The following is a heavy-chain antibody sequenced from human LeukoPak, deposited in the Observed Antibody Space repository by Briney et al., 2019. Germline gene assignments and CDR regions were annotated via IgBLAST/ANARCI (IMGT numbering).Heavy chain of an antibody. D-gene: IGHD1-26*01. CDR3: ARETIVGATTGVLDY. Sequence: SQTLSLTCTVSGGSISSGGYYWSWIRQRPGKGLERIGYIYYSGSTYYNPSLKSRVTISADTSKNQFSLRLSSVTAADTAVYYCARETIVGATTGVLDYWGQGTLVTVSS. V-gene: IGHV4-31*03. CDR1: GGSISSGGYY. CDR2: IYYSGST. J-gene: IGHJ4*02.